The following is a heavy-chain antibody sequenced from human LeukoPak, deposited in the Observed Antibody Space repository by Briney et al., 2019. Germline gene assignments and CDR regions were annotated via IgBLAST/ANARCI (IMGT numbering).Heavy chain of an antibody. CDR3: ARDPGSCSGGSCSFYWYFDL. J-gene: IGHJ2*01. CDR1: GVSVSSSY. CDR2: ISYRGTT. V-gene: IGHV4-59*02. Sequence: SETLSLTCTVSGVSVSSSYWSWIRQSPGKGLEWIGYISYRGTTKYSPSLKSRVTISVDTSKNQVPLNLSSVTAADTAVYYCARDPGSCSGGSCSFYWYFDLWGRGTLVTVSS. D-gene: IGHD2-15*01.